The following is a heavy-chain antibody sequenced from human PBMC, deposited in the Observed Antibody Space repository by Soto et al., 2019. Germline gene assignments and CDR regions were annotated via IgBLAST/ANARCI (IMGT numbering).Heavy chain of an antibody. CDR1: GGSISSGGYF. D-gene: IGHD6-6*01. Sequence: QVQLQESGPGLVKPSQTLSLTCTVSGGSISSGGYFWSWIRQHPGKGLEWIGFIYYSGSTYYNPSLKSRVTISVDTSKNQLSLKLSSVTAADTAVYYCAREGAAPYYDYGMDVWGQGTTVTVSS. CDR2: IYYSGST. J-gene: IGHJ6*02. V-gene: IGHV4-31*03. CDR3: AREGAAPYYDYGMDV.